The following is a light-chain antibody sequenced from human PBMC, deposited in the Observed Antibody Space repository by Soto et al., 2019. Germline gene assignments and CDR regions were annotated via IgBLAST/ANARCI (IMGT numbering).Light chain of an antibody. Sequence: QSVLTQPASVSGSPGQSITISCTGTSSDVGSHNFVSWYQQHPGKAPKLMIYEGSKWPSGISNRFSGSKSGKTASLTISGLQAEDEADYYCCSHAGSSTPYVFGTGTKLTVL. CDR3: CSHAGSSTPYV. J-gene: IGLJ1*01. CDR1: SSDVGSHNF. CDR2: EGS. V-gene: IGLV2-23*01.